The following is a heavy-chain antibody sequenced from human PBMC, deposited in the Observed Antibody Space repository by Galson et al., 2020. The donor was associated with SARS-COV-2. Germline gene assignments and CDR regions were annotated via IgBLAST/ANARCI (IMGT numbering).Heavy chain of an antibody. CDR3: ASGGRYFDWPDYYYYMDV. J-gene: IGHJ6*03. CDR1: GGSISSGSYY. V-gene: IGHV4-61*02. D-gene: IGHD3-9*01. CDR2: IYTRGST. Sequence: SETLSLTCTVSGGSISSGSYYWSWIRQPAGKGLEWIGRIYTRGSTNYNPSLKSRVTISVDTSKNQFSLKLSSVTAADTAVYYCASGGRYFDWPDYYYYMDVWGKGTTVTISS.